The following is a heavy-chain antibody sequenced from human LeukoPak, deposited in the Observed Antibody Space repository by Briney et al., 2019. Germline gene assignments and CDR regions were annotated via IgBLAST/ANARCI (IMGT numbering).Heavy chain of an antibody. V-gene: IGHV1-69*05. D-gene: IGHD6-25*01. CDR1: GYTFTSYG. Sequence: AASVKVSCKASGYTFTSYGISWVRQAPGQGLEWMGWIIPMFGSAKYAQKFQGRVTITTDESTTTAYMDLISLISEDTAVYYCVRRQALRGRHRAFDPWGQGTLVTVSS. CDR2: IIPMFGSA. J-gene: IGHJ5*02. CDR3: VRRQALRGRHRAFDP.